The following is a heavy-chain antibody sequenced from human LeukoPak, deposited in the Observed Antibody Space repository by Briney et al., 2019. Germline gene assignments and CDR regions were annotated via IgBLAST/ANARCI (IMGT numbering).Heavy chain of an antibody. D-gene: IGHD2-15*01. CDR1: GFPFSSYG. CDR3: AKDSTHCSGSSCYGGDY. J-gene: IGHJ4*02. CDR2: IWHDGSNK. V-gene: IGHV3-30*02. Sequence: PGGSLRLSCAASGFPFSSYGMHWVRQAPGKGLEWVAVIWHDGSNKYYADSVKGRFTISRENSKNTLYLKMNSVRAEDTAVYYCAKDSTHCSGSSCYGGDYWGQGTLVTVPS.